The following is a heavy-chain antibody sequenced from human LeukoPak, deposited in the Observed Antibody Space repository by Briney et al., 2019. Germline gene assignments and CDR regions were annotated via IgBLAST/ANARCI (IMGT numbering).Heavy chain of an antibody. CDR3: AREGWDLNALDI. CDR2: ISSSGRTM. D-gene: IGHD1-26*01. J-gene: IGHJ3*02. Sequence: GGSLRLSCAASGFTFSSYEMNWVRQAPGKGLEWVSYISSSGRTMYYADSVKGRFTISRDNAKNSLYLQMDSLRVEDTAVYYCAREGWDLNALDIWGQGTMVTVS. V-gene: IGHV3-48*03. CDR1: GFTFSSYE.